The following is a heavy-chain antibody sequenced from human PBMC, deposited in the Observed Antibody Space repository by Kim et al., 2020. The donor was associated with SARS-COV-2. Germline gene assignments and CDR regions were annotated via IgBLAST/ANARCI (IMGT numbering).Heavy chain of an antibody. D-gene: IGHD3-10*01. CDR3: ARSIPSFGEVDY. Sequence: SETLSLTCTVSGGSISSGGYYWSWIRQHPGKGLEWIGYIYYSGSTYYNPSLKSRVTISVDTSKNQFSLKLSSVTAADTAVYYCARSIPSFGEVDYWGQGTLVTVSS. CDR2: IYYSGST. J-gene: IGHJ4*02. CDR1: GGSISSGGYY. V-gene: IGHV4-31*03.